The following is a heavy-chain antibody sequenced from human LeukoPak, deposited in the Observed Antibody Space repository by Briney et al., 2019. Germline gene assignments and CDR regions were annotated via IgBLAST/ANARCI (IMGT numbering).Heavy chain of an antibody. CDR3: AGIGSYCSGSSCFSSYYYYMDV. V-gene: IGHV4-59*01. J-gene: IGHJ6*03. D-gene: IGHD2-15*01. CDR2: IYYSGST. CDR1: GGAISSDY. Sequence: SETLCLTCTVSGGAISSDYWSWVRQPPGKGLGWSGYIYYSGSTNYNTSLTSRVTISVETSKNQFSLTRSSVTAVDTGVYYGAGIGSYCSGSSCFSSYYYYMDVWGNRTTLAVSS.